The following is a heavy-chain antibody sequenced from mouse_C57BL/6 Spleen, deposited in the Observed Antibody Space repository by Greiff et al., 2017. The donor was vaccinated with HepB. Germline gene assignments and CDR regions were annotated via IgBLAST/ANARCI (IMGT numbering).Heavy chain of an antibody. CDR2: IDPSDSET. CDR1: GYTFTSYW. CDR3: ARGYYDYDVWFAY. V-gene: IGHV1-52*01. D-gene: IGHD2-4*01. J-gene: IGHJ3*01. Sequence: QVQLQQPGAELVRPGSSVKLSCKASGYTFTSYWMHWVKQRPIQGLEWIGNIDPSDSETHYNQKFKDKATLTVDKSSSTAYMQLSSLTSEDSAVYYCARGYYDYDVWFAYWGQGTLVTVSA.